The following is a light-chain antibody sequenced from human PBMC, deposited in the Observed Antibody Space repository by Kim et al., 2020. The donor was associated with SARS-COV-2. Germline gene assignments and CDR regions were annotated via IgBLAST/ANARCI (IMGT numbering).Light chain of an antibody. CDR3: QQTYTSWT. CDR2: GAS. J-gene: IGKJ1*01. CDR1: QRIASY. V-gene: IGKV1-39*01. Sequence: GDRVTITCRASQRIASYLHWYQQKPGNAPNLLIYGASSLQSGVPSRFSGSGSGTDFTLTISSLHPEDFATYYCQQTYTSWTFGPGTKVDIK.